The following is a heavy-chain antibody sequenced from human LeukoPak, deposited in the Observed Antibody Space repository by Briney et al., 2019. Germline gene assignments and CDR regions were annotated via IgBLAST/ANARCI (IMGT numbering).Heavy chain of an antibody. CDR2: IHHDGSNK. Sequence: GGSLRLSCAASGFTFSSYGMHWVRQAPGKGLDWVAFIHHDGSNKYYADSVRGRFTISRDNSKNTLYLQMNSLRAEDTAVYYCAKSPSRSYDYDYWGQGTLVTVSS. CDR3: AKSPSRSYDYDY. CDR1: GFTFSSYG. D-gene: IGHD5-12*01. V-gene: IGHV3-30*02. J-gene: IGHJ4*02.